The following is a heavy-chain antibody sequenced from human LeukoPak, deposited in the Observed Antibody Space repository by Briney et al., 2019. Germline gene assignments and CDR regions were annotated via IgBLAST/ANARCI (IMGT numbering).Heavy chain of an antibody. CDR1: GFTFSSYG. Sequence: GGSLRLSCAASGFTFSSYGMHWVRQAPGEGLEWVAVISYDGSNKYYADSVKGRFTISRDNSKNTLYLQMNSLRAEDTAVYYCAKDGDCSSTSCFSNWFDPWGQGTLVTVSS. CDR2: ISYDGSNK. D-gene: IGHD2-2*01. V-gene: IGHV3-30*18. J-gene: IGHJ5*02. CDR3: AKDGDCSSTSCFSNWFDP.